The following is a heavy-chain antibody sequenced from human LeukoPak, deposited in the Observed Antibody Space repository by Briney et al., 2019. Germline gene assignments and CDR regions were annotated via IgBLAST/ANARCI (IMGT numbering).Heavy chain of an antibody. CDR1: GGSTSSSSHY. J-gene: IGHJ4*02. Sequence: SETLSLTCTVPGGSTSSSSHYWGWIRQPPGKGLEWIGSMYYRGSTYHNPSLKSRVTISVDTSKNQFSLKLSSVTAADTAVYYCARVLVVTANTFDYWGQGTLVTVSS. D-gene: IGHD2-21*02. CDR2: MYYRGST. CDR3: ARVLVVTANTFDY. V-gene: IGHV4-39*07.